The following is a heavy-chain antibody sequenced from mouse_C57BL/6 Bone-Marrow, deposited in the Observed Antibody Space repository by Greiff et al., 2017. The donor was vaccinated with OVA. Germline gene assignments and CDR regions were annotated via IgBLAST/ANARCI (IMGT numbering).Heavy chain of an antibody. D-gene: IGHD2-10*01. CDR2: INPYNGGT. Sequence: VQLQQSGPVLVKPGASVKMSCKASGYTFTDYYMNWVKQSHGKSLEWIGVINPYNGGTSYNQKFKGKATLTVDKSSSTAYMELNSLTSEDSAVYYCAKGPYPYFDVWGTGTTVTVSS. V-gene: IGHV1-19*01. J-gene: IGHJ1*03. CDR1: GYTFTDYY. CDR3: AKGPYPYFDV.